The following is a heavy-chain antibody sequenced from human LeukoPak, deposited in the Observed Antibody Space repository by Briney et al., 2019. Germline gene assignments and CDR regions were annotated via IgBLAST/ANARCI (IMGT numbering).Heavy chain of an antibody. CDR1: GFTFSSYG. CDR2: IWYDGSNK. J-gene: IGHJ3*02. Sequence: TGGSLRLSCAASGFTFSSYGMHWVRQAPGKGLEWVAVIWYDGSNKYYADSVKGRFTISRDNSKNTLYLQMNSLRAEDTAVYYCARASLNGGYSYGSGFSAFDIWGQGTMVTVSS. V-gene: IGHV3-33*01. CDR3: ARASLNGGYSYGSGFSAFDI. D-gene: IGHD5-18*01.